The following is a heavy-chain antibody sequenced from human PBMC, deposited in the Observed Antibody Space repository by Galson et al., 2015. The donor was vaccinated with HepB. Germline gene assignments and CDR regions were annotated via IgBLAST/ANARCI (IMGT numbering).Heavy chain of an antibody. CDR3: AKDGGRGDFDY. V-gene: IGHV3-30*18. CDR1: GFTFSSYG. CDR2: ISYDGSNK. Sequence: SLRLSCADSGFTFSSYGMHWVRQAPGKGLEWVAVISYDGSNKYYADSVKGRFTISRDNSKNTLYLQMNSLRAGDTAVYYCAKDGGRGDFDYWGQGTLVTVSS. J-gene: IGHJ4*02. D-gene: IGHD3-16*01.